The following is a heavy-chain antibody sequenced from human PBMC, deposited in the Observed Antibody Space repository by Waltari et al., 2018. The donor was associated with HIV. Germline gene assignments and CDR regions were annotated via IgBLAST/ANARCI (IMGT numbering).Heavy chain of an antibody. Sequence: QVQLVQSGAEVKKPGASVKVSCKVSDYNFTELTIQWVRQAPGKGLEWMGSFDPQHGETIYAEEFQGRVSMTGDTSANTASMELRSLRSGDTAVYYCATDAGDLRFGAFDVWGQGTVVTVSS. V-gene: IGHV1-24*01. D-gene: IGHD3-10*01. CDR2: FDPQHGET. CDR3: ATDAGDLRFGAFDV. J-gene: IGHJ3*01. CDR1: DYNFTELT.